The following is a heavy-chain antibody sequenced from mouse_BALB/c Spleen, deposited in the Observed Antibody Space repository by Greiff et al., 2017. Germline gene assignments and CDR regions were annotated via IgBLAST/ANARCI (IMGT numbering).Heavy chain of an antibody. CDR2: ISYSGST. D-gene: IGHD1-2*01. Sequence: DVQLQESGPGLVKPSQSLSLTCTVTGYSITSDYAWNWIRQFPGNKLEWMGYISYSGSTSYNPSLKSRISITRDTSKNQFFLQLNSVTTEDTATYYCASITTDYAMDYWGQGTSVTVSS. CDR3: ASITTDYAMDY. V-gene: IGHV3-2*02. CDR1: GYSITSDYA. J-gene: IGHJ4*01.